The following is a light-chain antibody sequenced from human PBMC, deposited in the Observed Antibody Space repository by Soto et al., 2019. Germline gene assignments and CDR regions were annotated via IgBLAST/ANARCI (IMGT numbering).Light chain of an antibody. CDR2: GAS. J-gene: IGKJ5*01. V-gene: IGKV3-15*01. Sequence: VIKQSASAVSVSQKERATLSCRASQSISSNLAWYQQKPGQAPRLLIYGASTRATGIPARFTGSGSGTEFTLTISSLQSEDFAEYHCQQYGSSPPITFGQGTRLEIK. CDR1: QSISSN. CDR3: QQYGSSPPIT.